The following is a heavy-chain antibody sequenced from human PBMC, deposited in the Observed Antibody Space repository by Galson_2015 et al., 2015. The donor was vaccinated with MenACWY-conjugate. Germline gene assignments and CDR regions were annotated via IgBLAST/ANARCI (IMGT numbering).Heavy chain of an antibody. V-gene: IGHV3-74*01. D-gene: IGHD4-11*01. J-gene: IGHJ5*02. Sequence: SLRLSCAASGFTFGSYWMHWVRQVPGKGLVWVSRIDRAGSSTTYADSVKGRFTISRDNAKNTLYLQMNSLRAEDTAVYYCARDRKEATVTLPANRFRPWGQGNPGIVPS. CDR2: IDRAGSST. CDR3: ARDRKEATVTLPANRFRP. CDR1: GFTFGSYW.